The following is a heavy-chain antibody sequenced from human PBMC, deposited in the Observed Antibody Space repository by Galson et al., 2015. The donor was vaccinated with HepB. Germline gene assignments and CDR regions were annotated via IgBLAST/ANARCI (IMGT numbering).Heavy chain of an antibody. CDR1: GFTFDDYA. CDR2: ISWNSGSI. Sequence: SLRLSCAASGFTFDDYAMHWVRQAPGKGLEWVSGISWNSGSIGYADSVKGRFTISRDNAKNSLYLQMNSLRAEDTALYYCAKGEIQLWYYFDYWGQGTLVTVSS. CDR3: AKGEIQLWYYFDY. D-gene: IGHD5-18*01. J-gene: IGHJ4*02. V-gene: IGHV3-9*01.